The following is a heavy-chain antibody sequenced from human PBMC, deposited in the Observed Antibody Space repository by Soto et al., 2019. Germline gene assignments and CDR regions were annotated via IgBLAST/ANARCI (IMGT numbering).Heavy chain of an antibody. CDR3: ARDTYSGYDFGL. CDR2: IPSRGRP. CDR1: GASVAGGSYY. J-gene: IGHJ5*02. D-gene: IGHD5-12*01. V-gene: IGHV4-30-4*01. Sequence: QVQLRESGPGLVKPSQTLSLTCSVSGASVAGGSYYWSWVRPPPGKGLEWIGYIPSRGRPFYNPSLTSRGTISADTSKNQLSLKLTSGTAADTAVYYCARDTYSGYDFGLWGQGTLVTVSS.